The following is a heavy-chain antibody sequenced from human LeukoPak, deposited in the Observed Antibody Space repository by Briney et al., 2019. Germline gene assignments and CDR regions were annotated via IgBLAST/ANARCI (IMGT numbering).Heavy chain of an antibody. D-gene: IGHD3-9*01. Sequence: GGSLRLSCAASGFTFSSYAMGWVRQAPGKGLEWVSAISGSGGSTYYADSVKGRFTISRDNSKNTLYLQMNSLRAEDTAVYYCAKDDAGYYGYFDYWGQGTLVTVSS. CDR3: AKDDAGYYGYFDY. CDR1: GFTFSSYA. V-gene: IGHV3-23*01. CDR2: ISGSGGST. J-gene: IGHJ4*02.